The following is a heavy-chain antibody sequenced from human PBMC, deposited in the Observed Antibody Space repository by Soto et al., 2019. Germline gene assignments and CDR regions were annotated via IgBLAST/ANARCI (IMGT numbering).Heavy chain of an antibody. J-gene: IGHJ4*02. CDR2: IKSDESIT. CDR1: GLTFSRNW. D-gene: IGHD2-21*01. Sequence: EVQLVESGGGLVQPRGSLRLYCAASGLTFSRNWMHWVRQPPGKGPVWVSRIKSDESITNYADAVKGRFTISRDNAKNTLYLQMDSLRTEDMAVYYCAGTVATRPNWGQGTLVTVSS. V-gene: IGHV3-74*01. CDR3: AGTVATRPN.